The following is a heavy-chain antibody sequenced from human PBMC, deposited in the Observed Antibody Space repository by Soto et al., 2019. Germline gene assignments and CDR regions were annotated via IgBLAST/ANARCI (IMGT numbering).Heavy chain of an antibody. Sequence: GGSPRLSCAASGFTFSSYSMNWVRQAPGKGLEWVSSISSSSSYIYYADSVKGRFTISRDNAKNSLYLQMNSLRAEDTAVYYCARDLGPHYFDYWGQGTLVTVSS. V-gene: IGHV3-21*01. CDR3: ARDLGPHYFDY. CDR2: ISSSSSYI. J-gene: IGHJ4*02. CDR1: GFTFSSYS.